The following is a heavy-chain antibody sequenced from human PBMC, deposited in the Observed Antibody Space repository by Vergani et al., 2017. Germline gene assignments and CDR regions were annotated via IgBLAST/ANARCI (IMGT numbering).Heavy chain of an antibody. CDR3: AKDLGTSSGGGWFDH. Sequence: EVQLEESGGGFVLPGRSLRLSCVASGFTSAGYAMHWVRQAPGKGLEWVSGISWNSNSIGYADSVKGRFTISRDNAKNSLYLQMNSLRAEDTALYYCAKDLGTSSGGGWFDHWGQGTLVTVSS. V-gene: IGHV3-9*02. CDR1: GFTSAGYA. J-gene: IGHJ5*02. CDR2: ISWNSNSI. D-gene: IGHD6-6*01.